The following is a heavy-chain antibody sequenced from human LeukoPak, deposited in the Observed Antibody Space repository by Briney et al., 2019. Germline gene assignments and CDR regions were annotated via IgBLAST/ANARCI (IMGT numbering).Heavy chain of an antibody. CDR3: ARHDQSYGSGSSPEVWFDP. V-gene: IGHV4-61*01. CDR2: IYYSGST. D-gene: IGHD3-10*01. Sequence: SETLSLTCTVSGYSISSGYYWSWIRQPPGKGLEWIGHIYYSGSTNYNPSLKSRVTISVDTSKNQFSLKLSSVTAADTAVYYCARHDQSYGSGSSPEVWFDPWGQGTLVTVSS. J-gene: IGHJ5*02. CDR1: GYSISSGYY.